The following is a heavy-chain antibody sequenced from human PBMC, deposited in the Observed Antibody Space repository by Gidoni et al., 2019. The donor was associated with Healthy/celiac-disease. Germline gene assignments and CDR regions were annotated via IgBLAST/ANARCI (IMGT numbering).Heavy chain of an antibody. CDR1: GFTFRSYG. D-gene: IGHD2-2*01. V-gene: IGHV3-33*01. CDR3: ARDGPHQPAATYYYYYYGMDV. Sequence: QVQLVESGGGVVQPGRSLRLSCAASGFTFRSYGMHWVRQAPGKGLEWVAVIWYDGSNKDYADSVKGRFTISRDNSKNTLYLQMNSLRAEDTAVYYCARDGPHQPAATYYYYYYGMDVWGQGTTVTVSS. CDR2: IWYDGSNK. J-gene: IGHJ6*02.